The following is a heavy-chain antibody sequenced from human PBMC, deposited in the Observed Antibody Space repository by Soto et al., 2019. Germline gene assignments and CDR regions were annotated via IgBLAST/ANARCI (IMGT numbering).Heavy chain of an antibody. V-gene: IGHV4-34*01. Sequence: SETLSLTCAVYGGSFSGYYWSWIRQPPGKGLEWIGEINHSGSTNYNPSLKSRVTISVDTSKNQFSLKLSSVTAADTAVYYCARGSFRITAARPQIYYYGMDVWGQGTTVTVS. CDR3: ARGSFRITAARPQIYYYGMDV. J-gene: IGHJ6*02. CDR1: GGSFSGYY. CDR2: INHSGST. D-gene: IGHD6-6*01.